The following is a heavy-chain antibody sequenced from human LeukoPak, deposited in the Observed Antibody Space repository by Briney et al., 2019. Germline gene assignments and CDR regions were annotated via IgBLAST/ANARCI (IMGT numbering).Heavy chain of an antibody. Sequence: SETLSLTCAVYGGSFSGYYWSWIRQPPGKELEWIGEINHSGSTNYNPSLKSRVTISVDTSKNQFSLKLSSVTAADTAVYYCARVRCSSTSCYRRYFDYWGQGTLVTVSS. CDR1: GGSFSGYY. V-gene: IGHV4-34*01. D-gene: IGHD2-2*01. CDR2: INHSGST. CDR3: ARVRCSSTSCYRRYFDY. J-gene: IGHJ4*02.